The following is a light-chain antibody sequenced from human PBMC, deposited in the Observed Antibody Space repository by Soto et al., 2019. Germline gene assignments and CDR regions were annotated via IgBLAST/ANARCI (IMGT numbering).Light chain of an antibody. J-gene: IGKJ2*03. V-gene: IGKV1-33*01. CDR3: QHFATLPYS. Sequence: DIQMAQSPSSLSAFVGDRVTVSCQASQDITNQLNWYQQQPGRAPKLLIFDASSLGRGFPSRFRGSGSGTAFTLTIDSLQPEDVATYYCQHFATLPYSFGQGTKLEI. CDR1: QDITNQ. CDR2: DAS.